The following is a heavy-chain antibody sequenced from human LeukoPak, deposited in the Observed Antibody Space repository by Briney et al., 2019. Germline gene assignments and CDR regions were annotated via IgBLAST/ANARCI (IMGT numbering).Heavy chain of an antibody. CDR3: ARDPGHKWYYDILTGYYCDY. J-gene: IGHJ4*02. CDR2: ISAYNGNT. D-gene: IGHD3-9*01. Sequence: ASVKVSCKASGYTFTSYGISWVRQAPGQGLEWMGWISAYNGNTNYAQKLQGRVTMTTDTSTSTAYMELRSLRSDDTAVYYCARDPGHKWYYDILTGYYCDYWGQGTLVTVSS. CDR1: GYTFTSYG. V-gene: IGHV1-18*01.